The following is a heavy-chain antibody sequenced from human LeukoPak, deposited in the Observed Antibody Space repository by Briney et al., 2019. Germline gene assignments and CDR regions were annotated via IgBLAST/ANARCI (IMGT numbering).Heavy chain of an antibody. V-gene: IGHV4-39*07. J-gene: IGHJ4*02. D-gene: IGHD3-22*01. Sequence: PSETLSLTCTVSGDSISTSSYYWGWIRQPPGKGLEWIGRIYYSGSTYYNPSLKSRVTISVDTSKNQFSLKLSSVTAADTAVYYCARDTYYYDSSGYYYVAADYWGQGTLVTVSS. CDR2: IYYSGST. CDR3: ARDTYYYDSSGYYYVAADY. CDR1: GDSISTSSYY.